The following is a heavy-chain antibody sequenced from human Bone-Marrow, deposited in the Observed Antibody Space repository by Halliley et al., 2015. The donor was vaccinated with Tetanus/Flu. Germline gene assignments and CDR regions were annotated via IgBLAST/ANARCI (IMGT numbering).Heavy chain of an antibody. D-gene: IGHD1-26*01. Sequence: QLVQSGAEVKKPGESLKISCKGSGYSFSTYWIAWVRQMPGKGLEWMGIIDPGDSDARYSPSFEGQVTISVDKSISTAYLQWSSLEASDTAIYYCARHGDDTGGYLHYLYGMDVWGQGTTVTVSS. CDR3: ARHGDDTGGYLHYLYGMDV. CDR2: IDPGDSDA. CDR1: GYSFSTYW. J-gene: IGHJ6*02. V-gene: IGHV5-51*01.